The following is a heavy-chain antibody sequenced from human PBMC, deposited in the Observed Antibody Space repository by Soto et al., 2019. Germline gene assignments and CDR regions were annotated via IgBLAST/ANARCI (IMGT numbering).Heavy chain of an antibody. V-gene: IGHV3-23*01. CDR3: AHSPGLDY. Sequence: EVQLLESGGGLVQPGGSLRLSCAASGFTFSGYAMSWVRQAPGKGLEWVSTISGTTDYTYYADSVKGRFTVSRDNSKSTLYLQMNSLRVEDTAIYYCAHSPGLDYWVQGTLVTVSS. CDR2: ISGTTDYT. J-gene: IGHJ4*02. D-gene: IGHD1-26*01. CDR1: GFTFSGYA.